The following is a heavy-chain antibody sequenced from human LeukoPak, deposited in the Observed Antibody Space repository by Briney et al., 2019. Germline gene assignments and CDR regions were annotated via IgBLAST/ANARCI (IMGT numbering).Heavy chain of an antibody. CDR3: AKDNGSGSYYSWRYFDY. CDR1: GFTFSSYW. CDR2: INHNGNVN. V-gene: IGHV3-7*03. D-gene: IGHD3-10*01. J-gene: IGHJ4*02. Sequence: GGSLRLSCAASGFTFSSYWMNWARQAPGKGLEWVASINHNGNVNYYVDSVKGRFTISRDNAKNSLYLQMNSLRAEDTALYYCAKDNGSGSYYSWRYFDYWGQGTLVTVSS.